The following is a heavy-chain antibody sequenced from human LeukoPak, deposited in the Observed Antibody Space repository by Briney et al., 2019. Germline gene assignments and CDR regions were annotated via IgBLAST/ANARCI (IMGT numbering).Heavy chain of an antibody. V-gene: IGHV4-39*07. CDR1: GGSISSSYYY. CDR2: IYSSGST. CDR3: ARGLRYSYGYKYFDY. Sequence: PSETLSLTCTASGGSISSSYYYWGWIRQPPGKGLEWIGSIYSSGSTYYNPSLKSRVTISVDTSKNQFSLKLTSVTAADTAVYYCARGLRYSYGYKYFDYWGQGTLVTVSS. D-gene: IGHD5-18*01. J-gene: IGHJ4*02.